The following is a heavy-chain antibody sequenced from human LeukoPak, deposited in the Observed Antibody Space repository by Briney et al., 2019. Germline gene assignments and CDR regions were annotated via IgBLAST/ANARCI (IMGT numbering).Heavy chain of an antibody. CDR1: GFNFSTYW. CDR3: VTDQTGRHPYFFDY. CDR2: VKEDGSEI. Sequence: GGSLRLSCAASGFNFSTYWMTWVRQVPGKGLEWVANVKEDGSEIYYVDAVKGRFSISRDNAKTSLYLQMNSLSVADTAVYYCVTDQTGRHPYFFDYWGQGTLVTDSS. D-gene: IGHD3-10*01. V-gene: IGHV3-7*01. J-gene: IGHJ4*02.